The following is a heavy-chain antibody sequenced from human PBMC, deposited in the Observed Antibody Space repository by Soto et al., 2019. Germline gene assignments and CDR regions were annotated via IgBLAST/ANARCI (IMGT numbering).Heavy chain of an antibody. V-gene: IGHV3-23*01. J-gene: IGHJ4*02. Sequence: EVQLLESGGGSVQPGGSLRLSCAASGFTFVTYDMTWVRQAPGKGLEWVSVSRGSDGSTYYADSAKGRFTVSRDNSKNSLYLHMTSLSVDDPAIYYFVKGNWRDYWGQGTLVTVSS. CDR1: GFTFVTYD. D-gene: IGHD1-1*01. CDR3: VKGNWRDY. CDR2: SRGSDGST.